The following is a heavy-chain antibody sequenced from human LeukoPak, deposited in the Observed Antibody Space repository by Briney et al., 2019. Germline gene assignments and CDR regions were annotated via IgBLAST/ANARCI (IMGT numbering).Heavy chain of an antibody. D-gene: IGHD3-10*01. CDR1: GFTFSSYE. J-gene: IGHJ3*02. CDR2: IKQDESEK. Sequence: GGSLRLSCAASGFTFSSYEMNWVRQAPGKGLEWVANIKQDESEKYYVDSVKGRFTISRDNDKNSLYLQMNSLRAEDTAVYYCARAAYGSGSGAAFDIWGQGTMVTVSS. CDR3: ARAAYGSGSGAAFDI. V-gene: IGHV3-7*01.